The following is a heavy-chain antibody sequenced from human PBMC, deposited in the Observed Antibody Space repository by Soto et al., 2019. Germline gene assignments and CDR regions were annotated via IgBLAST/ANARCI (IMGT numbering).Heavy chain of an antibody. CDR3: ARGENGYSSGYWFDP. D-gene: IGHD6-19*01. Sequence: PSETRSLTCTVSAGSLSSSNWWSWVRQPPGKALEWLGEIFYSGSTKYNPSLNSRVTISADQSKNHLSLRLSSVTAADTAVYYCARGENGYSSGYWFDPWGQGTRVT. V-gene: IGHV4-4*02. CDR2: IFYSGST. J-gene: IGHJ5*02. CDR1: AGSLSSSNW.